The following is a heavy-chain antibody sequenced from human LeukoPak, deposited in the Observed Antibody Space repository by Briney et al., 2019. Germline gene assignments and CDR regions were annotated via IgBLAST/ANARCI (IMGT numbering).Heavy chain of an antibody. CDR3: AKEVPGSFDY. J-gene: IGHJ4*02. Sequence: GGSLRLSCVASGFTFSSYAMGWVRQAPGKGLEWVSAISGNGHSTYYADSVKGRFTISRDNSKNTLYLQMYSLRADDTAVYYCAKEVPGSFDYWGQGTLVTVSS. V-gene: IGHV3-23*01. CDR2: ISGNGHST. CDR1: GFTFSSYA. D-gene: IGHD3-10*01.